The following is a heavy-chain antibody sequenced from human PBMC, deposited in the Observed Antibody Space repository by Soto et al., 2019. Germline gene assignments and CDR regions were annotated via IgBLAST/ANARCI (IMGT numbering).Heavy chain of an antibody. CDR1: GVTFSSYA. D-gene: IGHD3-10*01. J-gene: IGHJ6*02. Sequence: EVQLVESGGGLVQPGGSLRLSCAASGVTFSSYAMHWVRQPPGKGLEYVSVITSNGGNTAYAIFVKGRFNISRDNSKNTLYLQMGSLGAEDMAVYFCARRSPFGFGIAVWGQGTTVTVSS. CDR3: ARRSPFGFGIAV. V-gene: IGHV3-64*01. CDR2: ITSNGGNT.